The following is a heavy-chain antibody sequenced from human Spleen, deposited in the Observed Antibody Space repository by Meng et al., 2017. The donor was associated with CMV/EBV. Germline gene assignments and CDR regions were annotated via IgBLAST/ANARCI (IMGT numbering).Heavy chain of an antibody. CDR1: GFTFSSYA. D-gene: IGHD4-17*01. CDR2: ISGSGGST. V-gene: IGHV3-23*01. J-gene: IGHJ4*02. CDR3: AKPIYDGDYSVGFDY. Sequence: GESLKISCAASGFTFSSYAMSWVRQAPGKGLEWVSAISGSGGSTYYADSVKGRFTISRDNSKNTLYLQMNSLRAEDTAVYYCAKPIYDGDYSVGFDYWGPGTLVTVSS.